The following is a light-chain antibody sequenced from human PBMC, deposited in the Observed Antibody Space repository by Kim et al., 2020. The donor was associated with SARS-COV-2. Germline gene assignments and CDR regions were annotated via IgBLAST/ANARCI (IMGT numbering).Light chain of an antibody. Sequence: SYELTQPPSVSVSPGQTASITCSGDQLGDKYACWYQQKPGQSPVLVIYQDSKRPSGIPERFSGSNSGNTATLTISGTQAMDEADYYCQAWDSSTAWVFGG. CDR2: QDS. V-gene: IGLV3-1*01. CDR1: QLGDKY. J-gene: IGLJ3*02. CDR3: QAWDSSTAWV.